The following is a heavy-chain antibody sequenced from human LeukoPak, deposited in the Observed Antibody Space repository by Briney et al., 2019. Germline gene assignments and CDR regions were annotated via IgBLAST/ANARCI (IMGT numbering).Heavy chain of an antibody. J-gene: IGHJ4*02. CDR2: IFYSGST. Sequence: SETLSLTCTVSGGSISSYYWSWIRQPPGKGLEWIGNIFYSGSTYYSPSLKSRVTISLDTSRNQFSLKLNSVTAADTAVYYCAREGIYGDYRHWGQGTLVTVSS. CDR1: GGSISSYY. D-gene: IGHD4-17*01. CDR3: AREGIYGDYRH. V-gene: IGHV4-59*12.